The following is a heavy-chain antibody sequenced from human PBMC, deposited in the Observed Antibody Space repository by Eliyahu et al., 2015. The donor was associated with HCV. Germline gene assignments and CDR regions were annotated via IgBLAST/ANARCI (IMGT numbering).Heavy chain of an antibody. J-gene: IGHJ5*02. Sequence: QVQLVQSGAEMKKPGASVKISCKASGDGVTNAFQWVRQAPGQSLEWMGWINVGDSETKYSQRFQGRVTITRDPSANTVYLELNTLRFEDTAVYYCARVDYNFWRGTAGTFDPWGQGTLVTVSS. CDR2: INVGDSET. D-gene: IGHD3-3*01. CDR1: GDGVTNA. CDR3: ARVDYNFWRGTAGTFDP. V-gene: IGHV1-3*01.